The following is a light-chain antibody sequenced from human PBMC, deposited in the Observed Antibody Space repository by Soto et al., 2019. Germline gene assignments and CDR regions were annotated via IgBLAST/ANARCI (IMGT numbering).Light chain of an antibody. CDR1: QSISNY. CDR3: QHYNRYSEA. CDR2: TAS. Sequence: DIQMTQSPSSLFASVRDRVTITCRASQSISNYLNWYQQKPGKAPRLLIYTASTLQSGVPSRCSGSGSGTDFTLTISSLQPADVATYYCQHYNRYSEAFGQGTKVDIK. V-gene: IGKV1-39*01. J-gene: IGKJ1*01.